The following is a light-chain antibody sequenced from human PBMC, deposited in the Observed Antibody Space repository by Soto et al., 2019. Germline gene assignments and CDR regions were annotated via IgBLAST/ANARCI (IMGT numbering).Light chain of an antibody. V-gene: IGKV3-15*01. Sequence: EIVMTQSPSTLSVSPGESATLPCRATQSVRNNLAWYQQKPGQAPSLLIYGASTRATGIPARFSGSGSGTEFTLTISSLQSEDFAVYFCHQYNNWPRTFGQGTRLEIK. CDR3: HQYNNWPRT. CDR1: QSVRNN. CDR2: GAS. J-gene: IGKJ5*01.